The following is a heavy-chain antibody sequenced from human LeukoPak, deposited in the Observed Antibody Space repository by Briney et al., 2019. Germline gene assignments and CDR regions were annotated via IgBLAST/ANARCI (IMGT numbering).Heavy chain of an antibody. D-gene: IGHD2-2*01. V-gene: IGHV1-2*02. J-gene: IGHJ4*02. CDR2: INPNDGDT. CDR1: GYTFTDYY. Sequence: ASVKVSCKASGYTFTDYYMHWVRQAPGQGFEGMGWINPNDGDTNYAQKFQGRVTMTRDTSISTAHMEVSRLRSDDTAVYYCARANFLYCSSTTCLFDYWGQGTLVTASS. CDR3: ARANFLYCSSTTCLFDY.